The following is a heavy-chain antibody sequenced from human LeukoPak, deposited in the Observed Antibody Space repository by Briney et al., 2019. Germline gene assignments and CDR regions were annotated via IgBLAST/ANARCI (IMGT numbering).Heavy chain of an antibody. CDR3: ARDGDLVTNYYYYYMDV. D-gene: IGHD4-17*01. V-gene: IGHV1-2*02. CDR2: INPNSGGT. CDR1: GYTFTGYY. J-gene: IGHJ6*03. Sequence: ASVKVSCKASGYTFTGYYMHWVRQAPGQGLEWMGWINPNSGGTNYAQKFQGRVTMTRDTSISTAYMELSRLRSDDTAVYYCARDGDLVTNYYYYYMDVWGKGTTVTISS.